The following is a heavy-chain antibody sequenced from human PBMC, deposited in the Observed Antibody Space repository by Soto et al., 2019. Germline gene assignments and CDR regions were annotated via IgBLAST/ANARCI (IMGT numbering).Heavy chain of an antibody. CDR1: GFTFSYYW. CDR3: VRELGFAKPLNDDF. Sequence: EVQLVESGGGLVQPGGSLRLSCAASGFTFSYYWMSWVRQAPGKGLEWVANIKQDGNEKYYEDSVKGRFTISRDNAKNSLYLQMNSLRAGDTAMYYCVRELGFAKPLNDDFWGQGTLVTVSS. CDR2: IKQDGNEK. J-gene: IGHJ4*02. D-gene: IGHD3-10*01. V-gene: IGHV3-7*01.